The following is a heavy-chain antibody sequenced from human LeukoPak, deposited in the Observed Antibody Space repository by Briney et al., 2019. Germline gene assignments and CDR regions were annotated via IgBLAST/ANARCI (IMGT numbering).Heavy chain of an antibody. J-gene: IGHJ6*02. Sequence: QPGGSLRLSCAASGFTVSSNYMSWVRQAPGKGLEWVSVIYSGGSTYYADSVKGRFTISRDNSKNTLYLQMNSLRAEDTAVYYCARGPSKGRYYYGMDVWGQGTTVTVSS. CDR1: GFTVSSNY. CDR2: IYSGGST. V-gene: IGHV3-66*01. CDR3: ARGPSKGRYYYGMDV.